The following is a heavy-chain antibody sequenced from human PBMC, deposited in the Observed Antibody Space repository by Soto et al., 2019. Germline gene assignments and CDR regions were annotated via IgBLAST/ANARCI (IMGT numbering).Heavy chain of an antibody. Sequence: VPLLQSGGEVRKPGASVKVSCKTSGYTFTNYAINWVRQAPGQELQWMGWISAYSGDTKYAQRFQDRLTVTTDPSTTTASMALRSLRSDDTAVYYCARDGRAFSIFGETMDVWGQGTTVTVSS. CDR2: ISAYSGDT. CDR1: GYTFTNYA. CDR3: ARDGRAFSIFGETMDV. V-gene: IGHV1-18*01. J-gene: IGHJ6*02. D-gene: IGHD3-3*01.